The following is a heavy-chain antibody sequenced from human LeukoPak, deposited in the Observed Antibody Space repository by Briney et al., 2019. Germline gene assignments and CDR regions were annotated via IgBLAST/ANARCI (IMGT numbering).Heavy chain of an antibody. D-gene: IGHD2-2*01. CDR3: AKDRDIVVVPAATFDY. V-gene: IGHV3-23*01. J-gene: IGHJ4*02. CDR1: GFTFGSYA. Sequence: PGGSLRLSCAASGFTFGSYAMSWVRQAPGKGLEWVSAISGSGGSTYYADSVKGRFTISRDNSKNTLYLQMNSLRAEDTAVYYCAKDRDIVVVPAATFDYWGQGTLVTVSS. CDR2: ISGSGGST.